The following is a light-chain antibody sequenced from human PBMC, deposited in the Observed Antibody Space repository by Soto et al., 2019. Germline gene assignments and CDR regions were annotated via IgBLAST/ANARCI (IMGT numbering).Light chain of an antibody. CDR2: DVS. J-gene: IGLJ1*01. V-gene: IGLV2-11*01. CDR3: CIYARSFYV. Sequence: QSVLTQPRSVSGSPGQSVTISCTGTSSDVGGYNYVSWYQQHPGKAPKLMIYDVSKRPSGVPDRFSGSKSGNTASLTISGLQADDEAEYYCCIYARSFYVFLTVTDVTVL. CDR1: SSDVGGYNY.